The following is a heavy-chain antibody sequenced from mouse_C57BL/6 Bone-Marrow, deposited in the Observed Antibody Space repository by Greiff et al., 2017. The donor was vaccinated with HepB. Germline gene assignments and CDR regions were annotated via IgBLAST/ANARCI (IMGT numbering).Heavy chain of an antibody. D-gene: IGHD2-3*01. CDR2: IHPNSGST. J-gene: IGHJ4*01. V-gene: IGHV1-64*01. CDR3: ARGGYYSYYYAMDY. CDR1: GYTFTSYW. Sequence: VQLQQPGAELVKPGASVKLSCKASGYTFTSYWMHWVKQRPGQGLEWIGMIHPNSGSTNYNEKFKSKATLTVYKSSSTAYMQLSSLTSEDSAVYYCARGGYYSYYYAMDYWGQGTSVTVSS.